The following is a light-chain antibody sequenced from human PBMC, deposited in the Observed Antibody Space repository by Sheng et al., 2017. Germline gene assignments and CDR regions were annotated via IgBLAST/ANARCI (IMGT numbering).Light chain of an antibody. J-gene: IGKJ2*02. CDR2: KAS. Sequence: DIQMTQSPSTLSASEGDRVSITCRASQSVRNWLAWYQQKPGKAPKLLIYKASTLQSGVPSRFSGGGSGTDYTLTIASLQPEDIATYYCQQYENVPRTFGQGTKLDIK. CDR1: QSVRNW. V-gene: IGKV1-5*03. CDR3: QQYENVPRT.